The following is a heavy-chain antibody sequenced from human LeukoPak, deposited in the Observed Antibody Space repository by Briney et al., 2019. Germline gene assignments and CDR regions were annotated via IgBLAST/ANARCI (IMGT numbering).Heavy chain of an antibody. V-gene: IGHV4-34*01. CDR2: INHSGST. D-gene: IGHD3-10*01. CDR3: ASSYGSGSYRQNNWFDP. J-gene: IGHJ5*02. Sequence: SETLSLTCAVYGGSFSGYYWSWIRQPPGKGLEWIGEINHSGSTNYNPSLKSRVTISVDTSKNQFSLKLSSVTAADTAVYYCASSYGSGSYRQNNWFDPWGQGTLVPVSS. CDR1: GGSFSGYY.